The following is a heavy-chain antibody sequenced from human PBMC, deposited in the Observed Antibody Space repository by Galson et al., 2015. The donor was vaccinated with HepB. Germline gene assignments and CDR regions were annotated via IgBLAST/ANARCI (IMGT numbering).Heavy chain of an antibody. Sequence: SLRLSCAASGFTFSSFGMHWVRQAPGKGLEWEAVILHDGKDKYYAGSVKGRFTVSRDNLNSTLYLQMNSLRSEDTAGYYCAKDRLGSGSYYFDSWGHGALVTVSS. V-gene: IGHV3-30*18. CDR1: GFTFSSFG. CDR2: ILHDGKDK. CDR3: AKDRLGSGSYYFDS. D-gene: IGHD3-10*01. J-gene: IGHJ4*01.